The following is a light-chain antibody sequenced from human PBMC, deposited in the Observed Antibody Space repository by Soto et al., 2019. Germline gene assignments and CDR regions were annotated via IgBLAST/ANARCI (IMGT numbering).Light chain of an antibody. J-gene: IGKJ4*01. CDR3: KQYGSSHLT. CDR1: QSVSSSY. V-gene: IGKV3-20*01. CDR2: GAS. Sequence: EIVLTQSPGTLSLSPGERATLSSLARQSVSSSYLAWYQQKPGQAPRLLIYGASSRATGIPDRFSGSGSGTDFTLTISRLEPEDFAVYYCKQYGSSHLTFGGGPKVEIK.